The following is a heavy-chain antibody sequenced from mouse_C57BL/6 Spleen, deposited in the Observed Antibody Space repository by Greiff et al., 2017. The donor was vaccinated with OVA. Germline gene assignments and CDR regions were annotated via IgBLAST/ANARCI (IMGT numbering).Heavy chain of an antibody. CDR2: INPNNGGT. V-gene: IGHV1-26*01. CDR3: ARSYYSNYGGSYFDD. Sequence: EVQLQQSGPELVQPGASVKISCKASGYTFTDYYMNWVKQSHGKSLEWIGDINPNNGGTSYNQKFKGKATLTVDKSSSTAYMELRSLTSEDSAVYYCARSYYSNYGGSYFDDWGQGTTLTVAS. J-gene: IGHJ2*01. CDR1: GYTFTDYY. D-gene: IGHD2-5*01.